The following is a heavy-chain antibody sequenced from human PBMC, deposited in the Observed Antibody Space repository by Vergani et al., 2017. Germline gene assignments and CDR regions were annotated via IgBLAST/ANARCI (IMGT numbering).Heavy chain of an antibody. CDR2: IYSTGRT. CDR3: ARMGSYDEGKAFRIGYFDS. V-gene: IGHV4-31*03. D-gene: IGHD3-16*01. J-gene: IGHJ4*02. Sequence: QVQLQESGPGLLKPSQTLSLTCSVSGDSISSGVYYWNWIPQHPGKGLEWIGYIYSTGRTHHNPSLRRRINMSVDTSKNQFSLKLNSVTAAATAMYYCARMGSYDEGKAFRIGYFDSLGAGVLVTVSS. CDR1: GDSISSGVYY.